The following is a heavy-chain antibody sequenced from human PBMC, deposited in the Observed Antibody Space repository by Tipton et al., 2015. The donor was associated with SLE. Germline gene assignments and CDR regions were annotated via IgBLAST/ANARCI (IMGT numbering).Heavy chain of an antibody. V-gene: IGHV4-4*07. CDR1: GGSSRSYF. CDR2: IYTNGNT. CDR3: VSGWLAVDY. J-gene: IGHJ4*02. D-gene: IGHD6-19*01. Sequence: GLVKPSETLSLTCSVSGGSSRSYFWGWIRQPAGKGLEWVGHIYTNGNTNYNPSLKSRVAMSVDTSKNQFSLKLSSVTAADSAVYYCVSGWLAVDYWGQGTLVTVSS.